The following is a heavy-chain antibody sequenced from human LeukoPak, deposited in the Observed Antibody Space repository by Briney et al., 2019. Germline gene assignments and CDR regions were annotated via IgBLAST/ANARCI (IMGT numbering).Heavy chain of an antibody. V-gene: IGHV2-70*01. CDR1: GFSLSTSGMC. Sequence: SGPTLVNPTQTLTLTCTFYGFSLSTSGMCVSWIRQPPGKALEWLAHIDWDDDKYYSTSLKTRLTISKDTSKNQVVLTMTNMDPVDTATYYCARVQYYYDSSGKKYYFDYWGQGTLVTVSS. J-gene: IGHJ4*02. CDR3: ARVQYYYDSSGKKYYFDY. D-gene: IGHD3-22*01. CDR2: IDWDDDK.